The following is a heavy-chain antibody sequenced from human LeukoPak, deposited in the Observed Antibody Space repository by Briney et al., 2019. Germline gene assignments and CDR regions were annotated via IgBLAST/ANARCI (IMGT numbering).Heavy chain of an antibody. D-gene: IGHD3-9*01. Sequence: PGGSLRLSCAASGFTFSIYWMSWVRQAPGKGLEWVANIKQDGSEKYYVDSVKGRFTISRDNAKNSLYLQMNSLRAEDTAVYYCARFDWLLYFDYWGQGTLVTVSS. CDR1: GFTFSIYW. J-gene: IGHJ4*02. CDR3: ARFDWLLYFDY. V-gene: IGHV3-7*01. CDR2: IKQDGSEK.